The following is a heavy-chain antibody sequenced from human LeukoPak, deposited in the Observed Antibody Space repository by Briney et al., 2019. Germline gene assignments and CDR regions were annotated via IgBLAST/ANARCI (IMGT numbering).Heavy chain of an antibody. CDR1: GGTFSSYA. V-gene: IGHV1-69*13. J-gene: IGHJ4*02. CDR2: IIPIFGTA. CDR3: ASYGGGGGQGILYYFDY. Sequence: ASVKVSCKASGGTFSSYAISWVRQAPGQGLEWMGGIIPIFGTANYAQKFQGRVTITADESTSTAYMELSSLRSEDTAVYYCASYGGGGGQGILYYFDYWGQGTLVTVSS. D-gene: IGHD2-15*01.